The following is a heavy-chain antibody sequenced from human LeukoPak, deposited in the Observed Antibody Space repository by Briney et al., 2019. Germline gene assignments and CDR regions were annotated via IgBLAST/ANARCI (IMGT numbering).Heavy chain of an antibody. CDR3: ARGGGWLKRWFDP. CDR1: GGSFSGYY. J-gene: IGHJ5*02. D-gene: IGHD3-22*01. V-gene: IGHV4-34*01. Sequence: SETLSLTCAVYGGSFSGYYWSWIRQPPGKGLEWIGEINHSGSTNYNPSLKSQVTISVDTSKNQFSLKLSSVTAADTAVYYCARGGGWLKRWFDPWGQGTLVTVSS. CDR2: INHSGST.